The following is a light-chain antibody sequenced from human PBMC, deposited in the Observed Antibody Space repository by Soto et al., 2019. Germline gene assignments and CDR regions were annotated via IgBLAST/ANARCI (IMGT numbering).Light chain of an antibody. J-gene: IGKJ2*01. CDR2: AAS. V-gene: IGKV1-39*01. Sequence: DIQMTQSPSSLSASVGDRVTITCRASQPISTYLDWYQQKPGKAPNLLIYAASSLQSGVPSRFSGSGSGTDFTLTISSLQPEDFATYYCQQSYSTPRTFGQGTKLEIK. CDR3: QQSYSTPRT. CDR1: QPISTY.